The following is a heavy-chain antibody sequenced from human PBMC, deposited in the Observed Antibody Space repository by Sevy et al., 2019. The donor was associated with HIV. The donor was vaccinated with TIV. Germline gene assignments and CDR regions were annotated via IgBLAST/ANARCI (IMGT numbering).Heavy chain of an antibody. Sequence: GESLKISCKGSGYSFTSYWIGWVRQMPGKGLEWMGIIYPGDSDTRYSPSFQGQVTISADKSISTAYLQWSSLKASDTAMYYCAGLNYDFWSGYSPDDYWGQGTLVTVSS. CDR3: AGLNYDFWSGYSPDDY. CDR2: IYPGDSDT. D-gene: IGHD3-3*01. CDR1: GYSFTSYW. J-gene: IGHJ4*02. V-gene: IGHV5-51*01.